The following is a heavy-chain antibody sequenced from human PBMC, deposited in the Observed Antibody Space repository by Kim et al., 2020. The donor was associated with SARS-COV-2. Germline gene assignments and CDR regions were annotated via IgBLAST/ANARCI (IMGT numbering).Heavy chain of an antibody. Sequence: SVKVSCKASGGTFSSYAISWVRQAPGQGLEWMGGIIPIFGTANYAQKFQGRVTITADESTSTAYMELSSLRSEDTAVYYCGSGKGKHIAAAHTTYYYYGMDVWGQGTTVTVSS. V-gene: IGHV1-69*13. CDR3: GSGKGKHIAAAHTTYYYYGMDV. CDR1: GGTFSSYA. J-gene: IGHJ6*02. CDR2: IIPIFGTA. D-gene: IGHD6-13*01.